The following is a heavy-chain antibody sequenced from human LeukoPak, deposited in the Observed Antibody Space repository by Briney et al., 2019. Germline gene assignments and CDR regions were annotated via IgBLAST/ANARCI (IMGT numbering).Heavy chain of an antibody. CDR3: ASEAHYYDSSGYYYTATFDY. D-gene: IGHD3-22*01. CDR1: GYTFTSYY. CDR2: INPSGGST. J-gene: IGHJ4*02. V-gene: IGHV1-46*01. Sequence: EASVKVSCEASGYTFTSYYMHWVRQAPGQGLEWMGIINPSGGSTSYAQKFQGRVTMTRDTSTSTVYMELSSLRSEDTAVYYCASEAHYYDSSGYYYTATFDYWGQGTLVTVSS.